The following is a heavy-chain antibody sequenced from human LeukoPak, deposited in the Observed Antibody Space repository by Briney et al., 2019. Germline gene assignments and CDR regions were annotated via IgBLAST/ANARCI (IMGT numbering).Heavy chain of an antibody. CDR3: AREGYNSGSGSDY. V-gene: IGHV1-18*01. D-gene: IGHD6-19*01. J-gene: IGHJ4*02. CDR2: ISSYNGNT. CDR1: GYTFADYG. Sequence: ASVKVSCKASGYTFADYGISWVRQAPGQGLEWMGWISSYNGNTNYAQKLQGRVTMTTDTSTSTAYVELRSLRCDDTAVYYCAREGYNSGSGSDYWGQGTRVTVSS.